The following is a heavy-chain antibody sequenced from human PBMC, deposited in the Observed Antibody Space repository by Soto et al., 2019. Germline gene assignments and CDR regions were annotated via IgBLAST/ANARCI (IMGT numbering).Heavy chain of an antibody. CDR1: GASISTYY. V-gene: IGHV4-59*01. Sequence: SETLSLTCTVSGASISTYYWSWVRQPPGKGLEWIGYIHDSGSTYYNPSLKSRVTMSLDTSRNQFFLQLNSVTAADTAVYYRARESAGSGKNNWFDPWGQGMLVTVS. CDR3: ARESAGSGKNNWFDP. J-gene: IGHJ5*02. CDR2: IHDSGST. D-gene: IGHD3-10*01.